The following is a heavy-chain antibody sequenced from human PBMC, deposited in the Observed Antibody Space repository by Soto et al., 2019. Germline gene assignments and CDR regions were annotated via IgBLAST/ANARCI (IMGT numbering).Heavy chain of an antibody. CDR2: MNANSGKT. CDR1: WYPFTQYC. D-gene: IGHD1-1*01. CDR3: ARRTIAYWYFDL. V-gene: IGHV1-8*01. Sequence: GSGKGFWKASWYPFTQYCINLVAKATGQGLEWMGWMNANSGKTGYAQKFQGRVTMTRDTSISTAYMELSSLTSEDTAVYYCARRTIAYWYFDLWGRGTLVTVSS. J-gene: IGHJ2*01.